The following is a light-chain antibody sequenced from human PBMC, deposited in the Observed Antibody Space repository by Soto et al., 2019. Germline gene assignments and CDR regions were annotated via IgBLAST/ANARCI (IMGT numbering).Light chain of an antibody. J-gene: IGLJ2*01. CDR2: EGS. CDR1: SSDVGSYNL. Sequence: QSALTRPASVSGSPGQSITISCTGTSSDVGSYNLVSWYQQHPGKAPKLMIYEGSKRPSGVSNRFSGSKSGNTASLTISGLQAEDEADYYCCSYAGSSTFVVFGGGTKLTV. V-gene: IGLV2-23*01. CDR3: CSYAGSSTFVV.